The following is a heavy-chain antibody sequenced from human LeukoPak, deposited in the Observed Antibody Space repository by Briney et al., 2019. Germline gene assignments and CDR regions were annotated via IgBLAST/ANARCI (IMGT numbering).Heavy chain of an antibody. V-gene: IGHV3-23*01. D-gene: IGHD6-13*01. CDR1: GFTFSSYA. Sequence: GGPLRLSCAASGFTFSSYAMSWVRQAPGKGLEWVSAISGSGGSTYYADSVKGRFTISRDNSKNTLYLQMNSLRAEDTAVYYCAKPRVQLVLEFAFDIWGQGTMVTVSS. CDR2: ISGSGGST. CDR3: AKPRVQLVLEFAFDI. J-gene: IGHJ3*02.